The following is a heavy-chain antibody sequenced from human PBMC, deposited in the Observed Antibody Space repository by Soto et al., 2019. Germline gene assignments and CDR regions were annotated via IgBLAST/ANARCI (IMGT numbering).Heavy chain of an antibody. Sequence: ASVKVSCKASGYTYTSYGISWVRQDPGQGLEWMGWISAYNGNTNYAQKLQGRVTMTTDTSTSTAYMELRSLRSDDTAVYYCARDMRAGVDTAMVSPPYYYGMDVWGQGTTVTVSS. J-gene: IGHJ6*02. CDR2: ISAYNGNT. CDR3: ARDMRAGVDTAMVSPPYYYGMDV. CDR1: GYTYTSYG. V-gene: IGHV1-18*01. D-gene: IGHD5-18*01.